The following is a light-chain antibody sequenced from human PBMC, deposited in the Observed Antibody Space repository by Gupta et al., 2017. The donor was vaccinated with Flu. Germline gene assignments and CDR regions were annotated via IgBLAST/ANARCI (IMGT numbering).Light chain of an antibody. CDR1: AVPNNY. CDR2: EDD. J-gene: IGLJ2*01. V-gene: IGLV3-25*03. Sequence: TARITWSGDAVPNNYAYCYKQRPGKAPGLLLYEDDDRHSGSPERFSGSSSGTTVTLTIGGVQAEDEADYYCQSSESRGSHNVIFGGGTKLTGL. CDR3: QSSESRGSHNVI.